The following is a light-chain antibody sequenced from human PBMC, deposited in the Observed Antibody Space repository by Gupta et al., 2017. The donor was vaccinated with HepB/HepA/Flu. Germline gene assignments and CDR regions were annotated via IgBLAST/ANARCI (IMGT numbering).Light chain of an antibody. J-gene: IGKJ4*01. CDR1: QSLLHSSGYNH. CDR2: LGS. CDR3: MQALETPLT. Sequence: DIVMTQSPLSLAVTPGEPASTSCRPSQSLLHSSGYNHLDWYLQKPGQPPQILIYLGSNRAPGVPDRFSGSGSGTDFALKIDRVEADDVGFYYCMQALETPLTFGGVTKVEIK. V-gene: IGKV2-28*01.